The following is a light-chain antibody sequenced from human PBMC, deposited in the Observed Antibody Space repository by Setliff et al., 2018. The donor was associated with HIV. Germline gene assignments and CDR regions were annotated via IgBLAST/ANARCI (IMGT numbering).Light chain of an antibody. CDR2: EVS. J-gene: IGLJ1*01. CDR1: ISDVGGYNY. Sequence: QSVLTQPASVSGSPGQSITIFCIGTISDVGGYNYVSWYQQYPGKAPKLMIYEVSNRPSGVSNRFSGSKSGNTASLTISGLQGEDEADYYCSSYTGSNTPYVFGTGTKVTVL. V-gene: IGLV2-14*01. CDR3: SSYTGSNTPYV.